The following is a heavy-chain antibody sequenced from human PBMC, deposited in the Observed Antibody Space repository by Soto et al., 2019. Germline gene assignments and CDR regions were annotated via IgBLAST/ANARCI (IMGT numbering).Heavy chain of an antibody. Sequence: PSETLSLTCTVSGGSISSGGYYWSWIRQHPGKGLEWIGYIYYSGSTYYNPSLKSRVTISVDTSKNQFSLKLSSVTAADTAVYYWSRAIAVAGTRAFDIWGQGTLVTVSS. J-gene: IGHJ3*02. CDR1: GGSISSGGYY. D-gene: IGHD6-19*01. CDR3: SRAIAVAGTRAFDI. V-gene: IGHV4-31*03. CDR2: IYYSGST.